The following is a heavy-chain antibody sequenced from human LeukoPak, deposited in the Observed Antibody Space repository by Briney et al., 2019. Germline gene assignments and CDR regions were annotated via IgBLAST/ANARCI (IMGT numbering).Heavy chain of an antibody. D-gene: IGHD3-16*01. CDR2: ITHSGST. V-gene: IGHV4-34*01. J-gene: IGHJ4*02. Sequence: PSETLSLTCAVKGRPFSTYSWTWIRQTPGKGLEWIGEITHSGSTSFDPSLKSRVAMSIDSSKSQFSLTLDSVNAADTAVYYCARRTRSGDFRFAYWGQGTLVTVSS. CDR1: GRPFSTYS. CDR3: ARRTRSGDFRFAY.